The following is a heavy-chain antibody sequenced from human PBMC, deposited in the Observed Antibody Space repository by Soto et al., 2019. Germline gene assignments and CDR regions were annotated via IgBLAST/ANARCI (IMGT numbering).Heavy chain of an antibody. CDR2: ISVYNGNT. CDR3: ARDRNWDPTREYYYYYGMDV. D-gene: IGHD7-27*01. CDR1: GYTFSSYA. J-gene: IGHJ6*02. V-gene: IGHV1-18*01. Sequence: GASVKVSCKASGYTFSSYAISWVRQAPGQGLEWMGWISVYNGNTKYPQKLQGRVTMTTDISTSTAYMELRSLRSDDTAVYYCARDRNWDPTREYYYYYGMDVWGQGTTVTVS.